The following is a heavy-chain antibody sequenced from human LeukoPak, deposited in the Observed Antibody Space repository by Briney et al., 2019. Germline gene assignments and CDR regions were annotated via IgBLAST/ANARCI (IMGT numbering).Heavy chain of an antibody. J-gene: IGHJ4*02. CDR2: IIGSGDTT. D-gene: IGHD3-16*01. CDR1: GFTFSSYG. V-gene: IGHV3-23*01. Sequence: GGSLRLSCAASGFTFSSYGMHWVRQAPGKGPEWVSAIIGSGDTTYYAASVKGRLTISRDNSKNTLYLQMNSLRAEDSAVYYCAKVTGGDMITYGGLDYWGQGTLVTVSS. CDR3: AKVTGGDMITYGGLDY.